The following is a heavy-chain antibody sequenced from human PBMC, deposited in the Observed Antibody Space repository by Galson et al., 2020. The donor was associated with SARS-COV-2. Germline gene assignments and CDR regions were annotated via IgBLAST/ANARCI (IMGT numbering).Heavy chain of an antibody. J-gene: IGHJ3*02. CDR2: ISSSSRYI. Sequence: GESLKISCAASGFTFSSYSMNWVRQAPGKGLEWISSISSSSRYIYYADSVKGRFTISRDNAKNSLYLQMNSLRAEDTAVYYCARDGYCSSTSCYRTDAFDIWGQGTMVTVSS. CDR1: GFTFSSYS. D-gene: IGHD2-2*01. V-gene: IGHV3-21*01. CDR3: ARDGYCSSTSCYRTDAFDI.